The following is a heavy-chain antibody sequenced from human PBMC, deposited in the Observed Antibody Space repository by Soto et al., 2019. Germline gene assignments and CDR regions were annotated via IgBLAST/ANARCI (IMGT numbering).Heavy chain of an antibody. CDR3: ARGAHDYGDYTGTYYGMDV. CDR2: INHSGST. CDR1: GGSFSGYY. D-gene: IGHD4-17*01. J-gene: IGHJ6*02. Sequence: SETLSLTCAVYGGSFSGYYWSWIRQPPGKGLEWIGEINHSGSTNYNPSLKSRVTISVDTSKNQFSLKLSSVTAADTTVYYCARGAHDYGDYTGTYYGMDVWGQGTTVTVSS. V-gene: IGHV4-34*01.